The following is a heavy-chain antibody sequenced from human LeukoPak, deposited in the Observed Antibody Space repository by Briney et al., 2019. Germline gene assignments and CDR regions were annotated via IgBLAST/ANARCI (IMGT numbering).Heavy chain of an antibody. Sequence: SETLSLTCTVSGGSISSGDYYWSWIRQPPGKGLEWIGYIYYSGSAYYNPSLKSRVTISVDTSKNQFSLKLSSVTAADTAVYYCARGGGDSSPYYFDYWGQGTLVTVS. J-gene: IGHJ4*02. CDR2: IYYSGSA. V-gene: IGHV4-30-4*01. CDR3: ARGGGDSSPYYFDY. CDR1: GGSISSGDYY. D-gene: IGHD4-17*01.